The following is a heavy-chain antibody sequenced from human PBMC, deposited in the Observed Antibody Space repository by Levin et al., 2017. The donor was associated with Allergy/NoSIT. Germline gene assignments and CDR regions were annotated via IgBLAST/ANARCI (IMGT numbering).Heavy chain of an antibody. CDR2: IYPGDSDT. D-gene: IGHD6-19*01. CDR3: ARGGTAVTTDGAFDI. V-gene: IGHV5-51*01. J-gene: IGHJ3*02. Sequence: RGESLKISCKGSGYSFTRHWIGWVRQMPGKGLEWMGIIYPGDSDTRYSPSFQGQVTISADKSISTAYLQWSSLTASDTVMYYCARGGTAVTTDGAFDIWGQGTMVTVSS. CDR1: GYSFTRHW.